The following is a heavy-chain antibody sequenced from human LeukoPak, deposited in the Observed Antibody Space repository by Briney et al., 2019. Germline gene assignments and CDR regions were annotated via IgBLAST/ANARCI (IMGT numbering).Heavy chain of an antibody. J-gene: IGHJ4*02. CDR1: GFTFSNYD. D-gene: IGHD3-22*01. CDR2: IKSQTDGGTT. Sequence: PGGSLRLSCAASGFTFSNYDMTWVRQAPGKGLEWVGRIKSQTDGGTTDYAAPVKGRFTVSRDDSKNMLYLQMNSLTTEDTAVYYCAVGSSYYYRYWGQGTLVTVSS. CDR3: AVGSSYYYRY. V-gene: IGHV3-15*01.